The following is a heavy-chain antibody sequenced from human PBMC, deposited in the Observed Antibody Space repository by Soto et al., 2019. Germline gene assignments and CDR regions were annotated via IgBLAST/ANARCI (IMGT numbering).Heavy chain of an antibody. Sequence: QVHLQESGPGLVKPSETLSLTCTVSGGSISSYYWTWIRQPPGKRLEGIGYIHYSGSTNYSPSLKRRVNRPVTTSKNQSALKLSSVTAADTAVDYCARRIVRLAADYGMDVWGQGTTVTVSS. J-gene: IGHJ6*02. CDR2: IHYSGST. V-gene: IGHV4-59*08. CDR3: ARRIVRLAADYGMDV. CDR1: GGSISSYY. D-gene: IGHD1-26*01.